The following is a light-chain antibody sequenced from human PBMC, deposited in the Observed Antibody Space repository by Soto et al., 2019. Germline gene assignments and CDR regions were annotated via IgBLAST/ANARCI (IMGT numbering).Light chain of an antibody. Sequence: DIVLTQTPLSSPVTLGQPASISCRSSQSLLHSDGNTYLSWLQQRPGQPPRLLIYKTSNRFSGVPDRFSGSGAGTDFTLKISRVAAEDVGVYYCMQATQYPPYTFGQGTKLEI. CDR3: MQATQYPPYT. CDR2: KTS. CDR1: QSLLHSDGNTY. V-gene: IGKV2-24*01. J-gene: IGKJ2*01.